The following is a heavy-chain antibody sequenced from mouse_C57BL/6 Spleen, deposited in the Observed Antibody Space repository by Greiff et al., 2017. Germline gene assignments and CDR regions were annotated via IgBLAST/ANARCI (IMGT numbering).Heavy chain of an antibody. D-gene: IGHD1-1*01. CDR1: GYAFSSYW. Sequence: QVQLQQSGAELVKPGASVKISCTASGYAFSSYWMNWVKQRPGKGLEWIGQIYPGDGDTNYTGKFKGTATLTADKSSSTASQQLSSLTSEDYAVYICARRGGSSYYWYLDVWGTGTTVTVSS. J-gene: IGHJ1*03. V-gene: IGHV1-80*01. CDR2: IYPGDGDT. CDR3: ARRGGSSYYWYLDV.